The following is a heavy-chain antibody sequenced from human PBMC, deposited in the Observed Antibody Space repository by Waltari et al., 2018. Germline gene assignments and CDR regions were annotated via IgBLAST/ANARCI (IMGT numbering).Heavy chain of an antibody. V-gene: IGHV4-38-2*02. CDR1: GYSIRRGYH. CDR2: IYHSGST. D-gene: IGHD2-15*01. J-gene: IGHJ4*02. CDR3: AREGCGCELLLDY. Sequence: QVQLQESGPGLVKHSATLSLPRPVSGYSIRRGYHWGWIRQPPGKGLEWMWCIYHSGSTYYNPSLKSRGTISVDTSKNQFSLKLSSVTAADTAVYYCAREGCGCELLLDYWGQGTLVTVSS.